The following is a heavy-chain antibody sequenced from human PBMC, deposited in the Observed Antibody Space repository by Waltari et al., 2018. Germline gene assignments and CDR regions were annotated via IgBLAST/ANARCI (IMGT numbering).Heavy chain of an antibody. J-gene: IGHJ4*02. Sequence: EVQLLESGGGLVQPGGSLRLSCAASGFTFSSYAMSWVRPAPGKGLEWVSAISGSGGSTDYEDSVKGRFTISRDNSKNTLYLQMNSLRAEDTAVYYCAKDPKAVAGTPYWGQGTLVTVSS. CDR3: AKDPKAVAGTPY. CDR2: ISGSGGST. CDR1: GFTFSSYA. D-gene: IGHD6-19*01. V-gene: IGHV3-23*01.